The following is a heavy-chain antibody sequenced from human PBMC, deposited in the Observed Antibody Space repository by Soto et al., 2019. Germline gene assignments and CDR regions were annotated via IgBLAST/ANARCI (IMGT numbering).Heavy chain of an antibody. CDR2: ISSSGSTI. V-gene: IGHV3-11*01. CDR1: GFTFSDYY. Sequence: QVQLVEPGGGLVKPGGSLRLSCAASGFTFSDYYMSWIRQAPGKGLEWVSYISSSGSTIYYADSVKGRFTISRDNAKNSRYLQMNSLRAEDTAVYYCARDPRLYYDFWSGFRTETNYGMDVWGQGTTVTVSS. CDR3: ARDPRLYYDFWSGFRTETNYGMDV. J-gene: IGHJ6*02. D-gene: IGHD3-3*01.